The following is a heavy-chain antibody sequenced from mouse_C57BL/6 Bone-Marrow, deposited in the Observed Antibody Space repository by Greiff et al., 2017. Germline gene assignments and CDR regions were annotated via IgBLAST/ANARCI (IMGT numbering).Heavy chain of an antibody. CDR1: SFNIKNTY. Sequence: EVKLVESVAELVRPGASVKLSCTASSFNIKNTYMHWVKQRPEQGLEWIGRIDPANGNTKYAPKFQGKATITADTSSNTAYLQLSSLTSEDTAIYYCARSGYYGSIFAYWGQGTLVTVSA. V-gene: IGHV14-3*01. J-gene: IGHJ3*01. D-gene: IGHD1-1*01. CDR3: ARSGYYGSIFAY. CDR2: IDPANGNT.